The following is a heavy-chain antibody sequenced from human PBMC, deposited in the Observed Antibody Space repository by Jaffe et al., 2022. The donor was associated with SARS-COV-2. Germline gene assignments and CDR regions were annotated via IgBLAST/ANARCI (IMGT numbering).Heavy chain of an antibody. D-gene: IGHD4-17*01. CDR1: GYSISSGHY. V-gene: IGHV4-38-2*02. Sequence: QVQLQESGPGLVKPSETLSLTCTVSGYSISSGHYWGWIRQPPGKGLAWIGNVYQSGTTYYNPSLKSRVSISVDTSKNQFSLKVSSVTAADTAVYYCVRVDRWRYSTVTTGTIDYWGQGTLVTVSS. CDR3: VRVDRWRYSTVTTGTIDY. J-gene: IGHJ4*02. CDR2: VYQSGTT.